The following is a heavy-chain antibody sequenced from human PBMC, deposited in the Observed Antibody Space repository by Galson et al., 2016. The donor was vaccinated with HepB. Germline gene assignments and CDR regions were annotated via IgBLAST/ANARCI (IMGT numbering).Heavy chain of an antibody. CDR3: ARDRRTRGDDAFDV. J-gene: IGHJ3*01. D-gene: IGHD1-7*01. CDR1: GFNLSNYG. CDR2: IWYDGSIS. Sequence: SLRLSCAASGFNLSNYGMHWVRQAPGKGLEWVSLIWYDGSISNYADSVQGRFTISRDNSKNTLSLQMNGLSPEDTATYYCARDRRTRGDDAFDVWGQGTIVTVSS. V-gene: IGHV3-33*01.